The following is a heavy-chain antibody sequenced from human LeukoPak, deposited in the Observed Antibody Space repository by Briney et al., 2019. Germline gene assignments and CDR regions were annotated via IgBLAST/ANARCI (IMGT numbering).Heavy chain of an antibody. CDR2: IYPGDSDT. Sequence: GESLKISCQGSGYSFTNYWIGWVRQMPGKGLEWMGIIYPGDSDTRYNPSFQGQVTIFADKSISTAYLQWSSLKASDTAMYYCSRHNGDYGWYYYYGMDVWGQGTTVTVSS. CDR3: SRHNGDYGWYYYYGMDV. D-gene: IGHD4-17*01. V-gene: IGHV5-51*01. CDR1: GYSFTNYW. J-gene: IGHJ6*02.